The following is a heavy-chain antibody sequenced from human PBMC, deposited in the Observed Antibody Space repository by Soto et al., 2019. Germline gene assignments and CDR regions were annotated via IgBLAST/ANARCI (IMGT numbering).Heavy chain of an antibody. CDR3: ARDLACSSTSCYLGWFDP. Sequence: ASVKVSCKASGYTFTGYYMHWVRQAPGQGLEGMGWINPNSGGTNYAQKFQGRVTMTRDTSISTAYMELSRLRSDDTAVYYCARDLACSSTSCYLGWFDPWGQGTLVTVSS. CDR2: INPNSGGT. CDR1: GYTFTGYY. J-gene: IGHJ5*02. D-gene: IGHD2-2*01. V-gene: IGHV1-2*02.